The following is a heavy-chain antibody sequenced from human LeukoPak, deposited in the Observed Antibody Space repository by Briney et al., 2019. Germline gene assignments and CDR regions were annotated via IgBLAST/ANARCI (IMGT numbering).Heavy chain of an antibody. V-gene: IGHV1-69*13. CDR1: GGTFISYA. CDR2: IIPILDTA. J-gene: IGHJ6*02. CDR3: ARAMYSSGPREGYYYYGMDV. Sequence: SVKVSCKASGGTFISYAISWVRQAPGQGLEWMGGIIPILDTANYAQKFQGRVTITADESTSTAYMELSSLRSEDTAVYYCARAMYSSGPREGYYYYGMDVWGQGTTVTVSS. D-gene: IGHD6-19*01.